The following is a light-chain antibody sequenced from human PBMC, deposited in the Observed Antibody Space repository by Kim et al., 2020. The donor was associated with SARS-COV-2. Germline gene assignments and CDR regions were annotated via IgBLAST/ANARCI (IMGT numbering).Light chain of an antibody. CDR2: DVS. CDR3: CSYAGSYTLV. Sequence: GQSVTISRTGTSSDVGGYNSVSWFQQHPGKAPKLMIYDVSRRPSGVPDRFSGSKSGNTASLTISGLQAEDEADYYCCSYAGSYTLVFGGGTQLTVL. J-gene: IGLJ2*01. CDR1: SSDVGGYNS. V-gene: IGLV2-11*01.